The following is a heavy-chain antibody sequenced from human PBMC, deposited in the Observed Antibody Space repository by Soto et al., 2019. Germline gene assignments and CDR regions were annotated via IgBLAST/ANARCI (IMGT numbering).Heavy chain of an antibody. V-gene: IGHV3-30-3*01. CDR3: VRGSGEQWLLQDR. Sequence: GGSLRLSWAASGFTFSRYSMSWVRQAPGKGLEWVAIMSYDGSNEYYVDSVKGRFTISRDNSNNTLYLQLNSLRAEDTAVYYCVRGSGEQWLLQDRWGQGTLVTVSS. J-gene: IGHJ5*02. CDR1: GFTFSRYS. D-gene: IGHD6-19*01. CDR2: MSYDGSNE.